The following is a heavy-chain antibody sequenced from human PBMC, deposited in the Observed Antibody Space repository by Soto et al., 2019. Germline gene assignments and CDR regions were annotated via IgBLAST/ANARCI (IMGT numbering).Heavy chain of an antibody. CDR2: IYYTGIT. J-gene: IGHJ5*02. CDR3: AREERKGIISWFDP. V-gene: IGHV4-30-4*01. CDR1: GGSVSGVDYF. Sequence: PSETLSLTCTVSGGSVSGVDYFWSWIRQSPGKCLEWIGYIYYTGITHLNPSLKSRLTMAVDTSKNEFSLKLTSVSAADTAVYFCAREERKGIISWFDPWGQGTPVTVSS. D-gene: IGHD2-21*01.